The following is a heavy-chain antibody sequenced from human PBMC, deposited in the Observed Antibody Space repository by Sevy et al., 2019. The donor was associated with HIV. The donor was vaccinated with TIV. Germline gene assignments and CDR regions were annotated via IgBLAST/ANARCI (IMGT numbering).Heavy chain of an antibody. V-gene: IGHV5-51*01. Sequence: GESLKISCKGSGYTFTNFWIGWVRQMPGKGLEWMGVIYPGDSDTRYSPSFQGQVTISADKSISTAYLQWGSLKASGPAMYDWARYPIVMVPAAEYYFDYWGQGTLVTVSS. CDR3: ARYPIVMVPAAEYYFDY. CDR2: IYPGDSDT. J-gene: IGHJ4*02. D-gene: IGHD2-2*01. CDR1: GYTFTNFW.